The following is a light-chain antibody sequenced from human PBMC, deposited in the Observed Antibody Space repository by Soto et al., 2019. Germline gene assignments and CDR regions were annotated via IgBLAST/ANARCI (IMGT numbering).Light chain of an antibody. V-gene: IGKV3-11*01. CDR2: DAY. J-gene: IGKJ5*01. Sequence: EIVLTQSSATLSSPSGQRATLSCRSSQSVSSYLAWYQQKPGQAPRLIIYDAYTRATGIPATFSGSGSGTDFTLTIRRLEPEDFAVYYCQQHSNWPQITFGPGTRLENK. CDR3: QQHSNWPQIT. CDR1: QSVSSY.